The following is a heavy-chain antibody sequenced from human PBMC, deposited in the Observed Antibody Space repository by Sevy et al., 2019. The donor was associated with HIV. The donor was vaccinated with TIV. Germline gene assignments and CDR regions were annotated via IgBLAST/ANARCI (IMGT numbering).Heavy chain of an antibody. CDR2: ISFDGSDK. CDR1: GFIFSTYG. Sequence: GGCLRLSCAASGFIFSTYGIHWVRQAPGKGLEWVAVISFDGSDKYYADSVRGRFTISRDNSNITLYLQMNSLRVEDAAISSCAKMQGGSYNYYGMDVWGQGTTVTVSS. CDR3: AKMQGGSYNYYGMDV. J-gene: IGHJ6*02. V-gene: IGHV3-30*18. D-gene: IGHD1-26*01.